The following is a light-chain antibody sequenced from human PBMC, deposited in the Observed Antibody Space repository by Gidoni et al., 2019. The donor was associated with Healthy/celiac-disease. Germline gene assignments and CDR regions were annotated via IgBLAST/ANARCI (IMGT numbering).Light chain of an antibody. J-gene: IGKJ2*03. V-gene: IGKV3-20*01. CDR1: QSVSSSY. CDR3: QQYGSSPYS. Sequence: EIVLTQSPGTLSLSPGERATFACRASQSVSSSYLAWYQKKPGQAPRLLIYGASSRATGIPDRFSGSGSGTDFTLPISRLEPEDFAVYYCQQYGSSPYSFGQGTKLEIK. CDR2: GAS.